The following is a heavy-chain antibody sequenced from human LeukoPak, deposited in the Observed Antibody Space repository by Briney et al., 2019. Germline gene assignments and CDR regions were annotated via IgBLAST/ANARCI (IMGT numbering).Heavy chain of an antibody. CDR2: IYYSGST. Sequence: PSETLSLTCTVSGGSISSGDYYWSWIRQPPGKGLEWIGYIYYSGSTYYNPSLKSRVTISVDTSKNQFSLKLSSVTAADTAVYYCARDTRAGAVPAAHYYYYYGMDVWGQGTTVTVSS. CDR1: GGSISSGDYY. D-gene: IGHD2-2*01. J-gene: IGHJ6*02. CDR3: ARDTRAGAVPAAHYYYYYGMDV. V-gene: IGHV4-30-4*01.